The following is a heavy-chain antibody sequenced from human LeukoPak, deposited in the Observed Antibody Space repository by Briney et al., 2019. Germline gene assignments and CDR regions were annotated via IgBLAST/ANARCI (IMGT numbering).Heavy chain of an antibody. D-gene: IGHD3-22*01. CDR3: ARESYYDSSGYDY. Sequence: PSETLSLTCTVSGGSISSYYWSWLRQPPGKGLEWIGYIYYSGSTNYNPSLKSRVTISVDTSKNQFSLKLSSVTAADTAVYYCARESYYDSSGYDYWGQGTLVTVSS. CDR2: IYYSGST. J-gene: IGHJ4*02. V-gene: IGHV4-59*01. CDR1: GGSISSYY.